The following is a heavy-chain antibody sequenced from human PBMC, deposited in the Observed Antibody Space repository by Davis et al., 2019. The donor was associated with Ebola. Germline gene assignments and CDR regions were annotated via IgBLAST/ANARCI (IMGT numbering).Heavy chain of an antibody. CDR3: ARDGVVQGAHYYYYGMDV. J-gene: IGHJ6*02. Sequence: PGGSLRLSCAASGFTFSTYWMSWVRQAPGKGLEWVANIKQDGGEKYDVDSVRGRFTISRDNAKNTLYLQMNRLRVEDTAVYYCARDGVVQGAHYYYYGMDVWGQGTTVTVSS. V-gene: IGHV3-7*01. CDR1: GFTFSTYW. D-gene: IGHD3-10*01. CDR2: IKQDGGEK.